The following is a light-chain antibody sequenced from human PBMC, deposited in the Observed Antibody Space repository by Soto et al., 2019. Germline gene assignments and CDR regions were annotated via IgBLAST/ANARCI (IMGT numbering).Light chain of an antibody. Sequence: AIRMTQSPYSLSASTGDRVTITCRSSQGISSYLAWYQQKPGKAPKLLIYAASTLQSGVPSRFSGSGSGTDFTLTISCLQSEDFATYYCQQYYSYPRTFGQGTKVDI. CDR3: QQYYSYPRT. CDR2: AAS. J-gene: IGKJ1*01. V-gene: IGKV1-8*01. CDR1: QGISSY.